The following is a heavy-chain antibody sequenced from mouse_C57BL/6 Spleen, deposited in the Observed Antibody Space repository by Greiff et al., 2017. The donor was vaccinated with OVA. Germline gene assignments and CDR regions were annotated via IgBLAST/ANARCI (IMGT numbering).Heavy chain of an antibody. CDR2: IWGVGST. D-gene: IGHD1-1*01. CDR3: ASLYYDFAY. V-gene: IGHV2-6*01. J-gene: IGHJ3*01. Sequence: VKVVESGPGLVAPPQRLSITCTVSGFSLTSYGVDWVRQSQGKGLEWLGVIWGVGSTNYNSALKSRLSISKDNSKSQVFLKMNSLQTDDTAMYYFASLYYDFAYWGQGTLVSVSA. CDR1: GFSLTSYG.